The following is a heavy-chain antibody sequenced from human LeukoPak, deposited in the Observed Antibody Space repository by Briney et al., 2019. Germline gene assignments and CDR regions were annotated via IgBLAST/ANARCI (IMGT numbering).Heavy chain of an antibody. CDR3: ARVEGVVRGLSPPSIKSRVYFDY. CDR1: GGSINSFY. D-gene: IGHD3-10*01. V-gene: IGHV4-59*01. Sequence: SETLSPTCTVSGGSINSFYWSWIRQSPGKGLEWIGNIYYHGNTYYNPSLESRVTISIDTSKRQFSLKLTSVTAADTAVYYCARVEGVVRGLSPPSIKSRVYFDYWGQGALVTVSS. J-gene: IGHJ4*02. CDR2: IYYHGNT.